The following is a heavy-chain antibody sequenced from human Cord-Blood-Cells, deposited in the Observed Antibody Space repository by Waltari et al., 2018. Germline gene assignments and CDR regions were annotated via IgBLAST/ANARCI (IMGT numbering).Heavy chain of an antibody. Sequence: QLQLQESGPGLVKPSETLSLTCTVSGGSISSSSYYWGWIRPPPGKGLEWIGSICYSGSTYYTPSLKSRVTISVDTSKNQFSLKLSSVTAADTAVYYCARHVRGIAVAGKKTFDYWGQGTLVTVSS. CDR1: GGSISSSSYY. CDR2: ICYSGST. D-gene: IGHD6-19*01. CDR3: ARHVRGIAVAGKKTFDY. J-gene: IGHJ4*02. V-gene: IGHV4-39*01.